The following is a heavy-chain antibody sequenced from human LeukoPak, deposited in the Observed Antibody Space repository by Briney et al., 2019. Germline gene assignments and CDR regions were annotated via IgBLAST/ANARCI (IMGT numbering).Heavy chain of an antibody. CDR2: VYSGGST. V-gene: IGHV3-66*01. J-gene: IGHJ4*02. CDR3: ARDRHCSSSSCYGL. D-gene: IGHD2-2*01. CDR1: GFTVSNNY. Sequence: GGSLRLSCAAPGFTVSNNYMRWVRQAPGKGLEWVSLVYSGGSTYYADSVKGRFTISRDNSKNTLYLQMNSLRAEDTAVYYCARDRHCSSSSCYGLWGQGTRVTVSS.